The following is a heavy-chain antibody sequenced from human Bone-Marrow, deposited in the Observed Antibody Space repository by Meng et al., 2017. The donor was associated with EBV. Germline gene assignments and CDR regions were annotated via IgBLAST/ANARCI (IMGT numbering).Heavy chain of an antibody. CDR3: AAGFRELVRSRDY. D-gene: IGHD3-10*01. CDR2: IFYGGST. Sequence: VQRQESGPRLVKPSGTLSLTCVVSGGSIRSSNWWSWVRQPPGKGLEWIGEIFYGGSTNYNPSLESRVTISVDKSKNQFSLKLSSVTAADTAVYYCAAGFRELVRSRDYWGQGTLVTVSS. V-gene: IGHV4-4*02. J-gene: IGHJ4*02. CDR1: GGSIRSSNW.